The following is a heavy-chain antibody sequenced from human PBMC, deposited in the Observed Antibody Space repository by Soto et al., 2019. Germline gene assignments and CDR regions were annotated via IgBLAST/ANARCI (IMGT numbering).Heavy chain of an antibody. V-gene: IGHV5-51*01. D-gene: IGHD3-10*01. CDR3: ARHGVYYYGSGSSYYYYYMDG. CDR2: IYPGDSDT. Sequence: PGESLKISCKGSGYSFTSYWIGWVRQMPGKGLEWMGIIYPGDSDTRYSPSFQGQVTISADKSISTAYLQWSSLKASDTAMYYCARHGVYYYGSGSSYYYYYMDGWGKGTTVTVSS. CDR1: GYSFTSYW. J-gene: IGHJ6*03.